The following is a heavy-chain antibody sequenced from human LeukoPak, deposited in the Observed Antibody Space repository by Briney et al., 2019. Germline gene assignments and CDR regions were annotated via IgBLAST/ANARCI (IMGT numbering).Heavy chain of an antibody. CDR1: GGSISSSSYY. D-gene: IGHD2-15*01. V-gene: IGHV4-39*01. CDR2: TYYSGST. CDR3: ARQYCSGGSCYSEYDFDY. J-gene: IGHJ4*02. Sequence: SETLSLTCTVSGGSISSSSYYWGWIRQPPGKGLEWIGSTYYSGSTYYNPSLKSRVTISVDTSKNQFSLKLSSVTAADTAVYYCARQYCSGGSCYSEYDFDYWGQGTLVTVSS.